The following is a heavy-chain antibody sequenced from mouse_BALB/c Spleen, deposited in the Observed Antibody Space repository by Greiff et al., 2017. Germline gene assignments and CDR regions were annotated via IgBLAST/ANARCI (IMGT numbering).Heavy chain of an antibody. CDR2: ISDGGSYT. J-gene: IGHJ3*01. D-gene: IGHD2-4*01. CDR3: ARAYDYDGAWFAY. V-gene: IGHV5-4*02. Sequence: EVHLVESGGGLVKPGGSLKLSCAASGFTFSDYYMYWVRQTPEKRLEWVATISDGGSYTYYPDSVKGRFTISRDNAKNNLYLQMSSLKSEDTAMYYCARAYDYDGAWFAYWGQGTLVTVSA. CDR1: GFTFSDYY.